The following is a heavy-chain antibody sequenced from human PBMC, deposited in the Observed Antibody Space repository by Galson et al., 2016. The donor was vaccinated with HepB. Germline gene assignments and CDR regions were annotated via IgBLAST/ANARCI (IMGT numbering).Heavy chain of an antibody. J-gene: IGHJ4*02. CDR2: ISGDATST. D-gene: IGHD3-22*01. V-gene: IGHV3-23*01. CDR3: AKARFYESTSYHSVGEY. CDR1: GFTFRNLA. Sequence: SLRLSCAASGFTFRNLAMNWVRQAPGKGLEWVSAISGDATSTYYADSVKGRFTISRDNSKNTVYLQMNSLRAEDTAIYYCAKARFYESTSYHSVGEYWGQGILVVVSS.